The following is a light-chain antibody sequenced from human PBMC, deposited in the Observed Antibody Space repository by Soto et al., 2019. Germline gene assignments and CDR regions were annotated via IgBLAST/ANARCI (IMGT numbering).Light chain of an antibody. V-gene: IGLV2-14*02. CDR2: EGT. Sequence: QSVLTQPASVSASPGQSITIPCTGTSSDVGSYNLVSWFQQHPGKVPKLLIYEGTKRPSGLSDRFSGSKSGTTASLTISGLQAEEEAHYYCYSYTSSSTLVFATGTKVTVL. CDR3: YSYTSSSTLV. J-gene: IGLJ1*01. CDR1: SSDVGSYNL.